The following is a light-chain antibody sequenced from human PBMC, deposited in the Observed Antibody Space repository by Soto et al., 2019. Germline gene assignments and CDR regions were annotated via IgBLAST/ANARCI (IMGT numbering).Light chain of an antibody. V-gene: IGLV2-8*01. CDR2: EVS. Sequence: QSALTQPHAASGSPGQSVTISCTGTSSDVGGYNYVSWYQQHPGKAPKLMISEVSKRPSGVPDRFSGSKSGNTASLTVSGLQADDEADYYCSSYAGSNNVLFGGGTKLTVL. J-gene: IGLJ2*01. CDR1: SSDVGGYNY. CDR3: SSYAGSNNVL.